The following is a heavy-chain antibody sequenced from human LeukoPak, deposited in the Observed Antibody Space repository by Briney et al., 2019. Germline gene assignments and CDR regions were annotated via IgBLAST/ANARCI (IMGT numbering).Heavy chain of an antibody. CDR3: ARGLRFLVV. CDR1: GGSFSGYY. J-gene: IGHJ6*02. Sequence: SGTLSLTCAVYGGSFSGYYWSWIRQPPGKGLEWIGEINHSGSTNYNPSLKSRVTISVDTSKNQFSLRLSFVTAADTAVYYCARGLRFLVVWGQGTTVTVSS. CDR2: INHSGST. D-gene: IGHD3-3*01. V-gene: IGHV4-34*01.